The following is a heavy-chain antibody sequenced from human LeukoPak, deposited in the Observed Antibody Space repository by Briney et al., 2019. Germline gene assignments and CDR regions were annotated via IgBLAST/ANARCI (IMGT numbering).Heavy chain of an antibody. Sequence: AGGSLRLSCAASGFTFSSHSMNWVRQAPGKGLEWVSYISSTGNPRHYAESVEGRFTISRDNAKNSLYLQMNSLRAEDTAVYYCARVLPHSDPLDYWGQGTLVTVSS. D-gene: IGHD2-15*01. CDR1: GFTFSSHS. CDR3: ARVLPHSDPLDY. J-gene: IGHJ4*02. CDR2: ISSTGNPR. V-gene: IGHV3-48*01.